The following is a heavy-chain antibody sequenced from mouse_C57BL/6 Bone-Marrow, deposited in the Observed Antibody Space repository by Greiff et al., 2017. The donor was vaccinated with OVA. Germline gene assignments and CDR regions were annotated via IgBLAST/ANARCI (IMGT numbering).Heavy chain of an antibody. Sequence: EVQVVESGPGLVKPSQSLSLTCSVTGYSITSGYYWNWIRQFPGNKLEWMGYISYDGSNNYNPSLKNRISITRDTSKNQFFLKLKSVTTEDTATYDCARNYGPHWYFDVWGTGTTVTVSS. CDR3: ARNYGPHWYFDV. CDR2: ISYDGSN. J-gene: IGHJ1*03. CDR1: GYSITSGYY. D-gene: IGHD1-2*01. V-gene: IGHV3-6*01.